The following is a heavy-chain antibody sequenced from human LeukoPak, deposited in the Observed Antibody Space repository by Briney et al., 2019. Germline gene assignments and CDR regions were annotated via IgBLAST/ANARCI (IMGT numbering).Heavy chain of an antibody. V-gene: IGHV4-39*01. CDR3: ARQTSMVTMYYFDQ. J-gene: IGHJ4*02. CDR1: GGSISSSNHY. D-gene: IGHD2-21*02. CDR2: IYYSGST. Sequence: PSETLSLTCTVSGGSISSSNHYWGWIRQPPGKGLEWIASIYYSGSTYSNPSLKSRVTMSVDTSKNQFSLKLYSVTAADTAVYHCARQTSMVTMYYFDQWGQGTLVTVSS.